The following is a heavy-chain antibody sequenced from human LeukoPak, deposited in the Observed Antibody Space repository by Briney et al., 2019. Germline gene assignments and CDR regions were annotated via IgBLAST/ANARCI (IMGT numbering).Heavy chain of an antibody. D-gene: IGHD3-10*01. V-gene: IGHV3-7*01. CDR3: ARDAYYGSGSPQNY. Sequence: GRSLRLSCAASGFTFSTYWMSWVRQAPGKGLGWVANIKQDGSEKHYVDSVKDRFTFSRDNTKNLLYLQMNSLRAEDTSVYYCARDAYYGSGSPQNYWGQGTLVTVSS. J-gene: IGHJ4*02. CDR1: GFTFSTYW. CDR2: IKQDGSEK.